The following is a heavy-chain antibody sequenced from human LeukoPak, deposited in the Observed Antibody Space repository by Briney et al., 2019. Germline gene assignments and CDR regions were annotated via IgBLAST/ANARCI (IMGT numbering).Heavy chain of an antibody. CDR3: ARHLSGITGYTYGRGIDY. Sequence: GGSLRLSCAASGFTFSSYSMNWVRQAPGKGLEWVSSISSSSSTIYYADSVKGRFTISRDKAKTSLYLQMNSLRAEGTAVYYCARHLSGITGYTYGRGIDYWGQGTLVTVSS. D-gene: IGHD5-18*01. V-gene: IGHV3-48*01. CDR2: ISSSSSTI. CDR1: GFTFSSYS. J-gene: IGHJ4*02.